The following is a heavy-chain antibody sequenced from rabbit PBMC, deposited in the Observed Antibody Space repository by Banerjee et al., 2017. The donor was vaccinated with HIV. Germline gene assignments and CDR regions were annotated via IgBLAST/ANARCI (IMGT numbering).Heavy chain of an antibody. Sequence: QEQLEESGGDLVKPEGSLTLTCTASGFSFSSNYWVCWVRQAPGKGLEWIACITSSGSTYYASWAKGRFTISKTSSTTVTLQMTSLTAADTATYFCARDLAGVIGWNFNLWGPGTLVTVS. CDR1: GFSFSSNYW. CDR3: ARDLAGVIGWNFNL. CDR2: ITSSGST. D-gene: IGHD4-1*01. J-gene: IGHJ4*01. V-gene: IGHV1S45*01.